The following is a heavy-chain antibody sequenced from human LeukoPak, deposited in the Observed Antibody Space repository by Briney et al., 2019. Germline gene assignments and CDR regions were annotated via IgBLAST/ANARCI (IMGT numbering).Heavy chain of an antibody. CDR2: ISGSGGST. V-gene: IGHV3-23*01. Sequence: GGSLRLSCGASGLTFSSYAMSWVRQAPGKGLEWVSDISGSGGSTYYADSVKGRFTISRDNSKNTMYLQMNSLRAEDTAVYYCAKRIQSAMAMGYWGQGTLVTVSS. D-gene: IGHD5-18*01. CDR1: GLTFSSYA. J-gene: IGHJ4*02. CDR3: AKRIQSAMAMGY.